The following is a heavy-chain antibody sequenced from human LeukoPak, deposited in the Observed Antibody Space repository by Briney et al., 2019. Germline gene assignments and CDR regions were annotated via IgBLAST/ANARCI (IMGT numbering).Heavy chain of an antibody. CDR2: IKQDGSEK. CDR1: GFNFSGFW. D-gene: IGHD3-22*01. J-gene: IGHJ5*02. Sequence: GGSLRLSCAASGFNFSGFWMSWVRQAPGKGLERVANIKQDGSEKYYVDSVKGRFTISRHNPKNSLYLQMNRLRAEDTAVYYCARVLGRSYYHSSGNYYIDWFDPWGQGTLVTVSS. CDR3: ARVLGRSYYHSSGNYYIDWFDP. V-gene: IGHV3-7*01.